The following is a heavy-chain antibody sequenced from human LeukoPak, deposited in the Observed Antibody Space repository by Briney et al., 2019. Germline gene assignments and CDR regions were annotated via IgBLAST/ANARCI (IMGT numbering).Heavy chain of an antibody. CDR2: LSGSAGGT. Sequence: GGSLRLSCGVSGITLSNYGMSWVRQAPGKGLEWVAVLSGSAGGTNYADSVKGRFTISRDNSKNTLFLQMDRLRAEDTAVYFCAKRGVVVRVFLVGFHKEAYYFDSWGQGAQVTVSS. CDR1: GITLSNYG. J-gene: IGHJ4*02. V-gene: IGHV3-23*01. D-gene: IGHD3-16*02. CDR3: AKRGVVVRVFLVGFHKEAYYFDS.